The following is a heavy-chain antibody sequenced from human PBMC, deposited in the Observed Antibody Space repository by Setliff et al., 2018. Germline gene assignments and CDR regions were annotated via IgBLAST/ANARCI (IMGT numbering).Heavy chain of an antibody. Sequence: ASVKVSCKTSGYTFISYGINWVRQAPGQALEWMGWISAYAQKFQGRVTMTTDTSTNTAFMELRSLRSDDTAVYYCARAPPTVVIPPGRAFFDPWGQGTLVTVSS. CDR2: ISA. J-gene: IGHJ5*02. D-gene: IGHD2-2*01. CDR1: GYTFISYG. V-gene: IGHV1-18*01. CDR3: ARAPPTVVIPPGRAFFDP.